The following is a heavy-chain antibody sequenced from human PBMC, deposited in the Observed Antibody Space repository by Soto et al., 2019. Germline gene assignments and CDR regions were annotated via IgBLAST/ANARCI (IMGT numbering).Heavy chain of an antibody. CDR3: ARGEPYDRSGLGAFDI. CDR1: GFTFSSYA. Sequence: GSLSPPCASPGFTFSSYAMHWVRQAPGKGLAWVAVISYDGSNKYYADSVKRRFTISRDNSKNTLYLQMNSLSAEDTAVYYCARGEPYDRSGLGAFDIWGQGTMVTVSS. V-gene: IGHV3-30-3*01. J-gene: IGHJ3*02. CDR2: ISYDGSNK. D-gene: IGHD3-22*01.